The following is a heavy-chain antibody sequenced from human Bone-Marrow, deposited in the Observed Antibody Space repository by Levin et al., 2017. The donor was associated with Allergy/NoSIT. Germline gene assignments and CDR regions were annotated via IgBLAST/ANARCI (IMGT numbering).Heavy chain of an antibody. V-gene: IGHV3-73*01. Sequence: LSLTCAASGFTFSGSAMHWVRQASGKGLEWVGRIRSKANSYATAYAASVKGRFTISRDDSKNTAYLQMNSLKTEDTAVYYCTRQLYFYGSGSYPFDYWGQGTLVTVSS. CDR1: GFTFSGSA. D-gene: IGHD3-10*01. CDR3: TRQLYFYGSGSYPFDY. CDR2: IRSKANSYAT. J-gene: IGHJ4*02.